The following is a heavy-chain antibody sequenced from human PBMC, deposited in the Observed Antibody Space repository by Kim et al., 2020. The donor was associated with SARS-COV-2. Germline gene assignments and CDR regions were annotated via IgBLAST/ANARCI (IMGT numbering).Heavy chain of an antibody. Sequence: GGSLRLSCAASGFTFSSYAMSWVRQAPGKGLEWVSAISGSGGSTYYADSVKGRFTISRDNSKNTLYLQMNSLRAEDTAVYYCAKTPHPRIVVVPAAYFDYWGQGTLVTVSS. D-gene: IGHD2-2*01. CDR2: ISGSGGST. CDR3: AKTPHPRIVVVPAAYFDY. CDR1: GFTFSSYA. V-gene: IGHV3-23*01. J-gene: IGHJ4*02.